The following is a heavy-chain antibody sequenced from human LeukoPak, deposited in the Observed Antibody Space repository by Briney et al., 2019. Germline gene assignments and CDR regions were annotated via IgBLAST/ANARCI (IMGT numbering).Heavy chain of an antibody. CDR2: INPNSGGT. CDR1: GYTFTGYY. Sequence: GASVKVSCKASGYTFTGYYMHWVRQAPGQGLEWMGWINPNSGGTNYAQKFQGWVTMTRDTSISTAYMELSRLRSDDTAVYHCARAGRPPVMYDILTGPSPLDYWGQGTLVTVSS. V-gene: IGHV1-2*04. J-gene: IGHJ4*02. D-gene: IGHD3-9*01. CDR3: ARAGRPPVMYDILTGPSPLDY.